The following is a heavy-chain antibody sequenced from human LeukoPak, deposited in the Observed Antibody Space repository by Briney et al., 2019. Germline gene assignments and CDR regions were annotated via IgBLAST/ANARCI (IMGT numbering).Heavy chain of an antibody. CDR2: INHSGST. Sequence: SETLRLTCAVSGGSFSGYYRSWIRQPPGKGREWIGEINHSGSTNYTPSVKSRVTISVDTSKTQFSLKLRSVTAADTAVYYCARGGENYDFWSGYDDAFDIWGQGTMVTVSS. CDR3: ARGGENYDFWSGYDDAFDI. CDR1: GGSFSGYY. D-gene: IGHD3-3*01. J-gene: IGHJ3*02. V-gene: IGHV4-34*01.